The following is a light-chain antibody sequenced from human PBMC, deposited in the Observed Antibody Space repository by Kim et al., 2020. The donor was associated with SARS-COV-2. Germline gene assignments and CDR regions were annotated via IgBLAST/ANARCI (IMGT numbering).Light chain of an antibody. CDR3: QRLNSYPLT. V-gene: IGKV1-9*01. J-gene: IGKJ4*01. CDR2: AAS. Sequence: ASVGDRVTIACRASQGISSYLAWYQQKPGQAPKLLIHAASTLQTGVPSRFSGSGSGTEFTLTISSLQPEDFATYYCQRLNSYPLTFGGGTKVDIK. CDR1: QGISSY.